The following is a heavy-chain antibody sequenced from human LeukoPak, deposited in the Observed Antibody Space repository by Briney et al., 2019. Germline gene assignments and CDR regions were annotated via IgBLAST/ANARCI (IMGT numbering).Heavy chain of an antibody. D-gene: IGHD4-23*01. CDR3: ATLTTVVTAYYFDY. V-gene: IGHV4-4*09. J-gene: IGHJ4*02. CDR2: IYHSGST. Sequence: SETLSLTCTVSGGSISTYYWSWIRQPPGKGLEWIGYIYHSGSTDYNPSIKSRVTISVDTSKSQFSLKLTSVTAADTAVYYCATLTTVVTAYYFDYWGQGTLVTVSS. CDR1: GGSISTYY.